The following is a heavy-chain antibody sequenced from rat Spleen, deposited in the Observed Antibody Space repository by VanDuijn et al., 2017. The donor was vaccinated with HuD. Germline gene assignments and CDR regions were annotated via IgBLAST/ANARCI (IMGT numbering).Heavy chain of an antibody. CDR3: ATEGMVGFFDY. V-gene: IGHV4-2*01. CDR2: INKDSRTM. D-gene: IGHD1-11*01. Sequence: EVKLVESGGGLVQPGRSLKLSCAASGFNFNDHWMGWVRQAPGKGLEWIGEINKDSRTMKYVPSLKDRFTISRDNVQSILYLQMSNLRYEDTAIYYCATEGMVGFFDYWGQGVMVTVSS. CDR1: GFNFNDHW. J-gene: IGHJ2*01.